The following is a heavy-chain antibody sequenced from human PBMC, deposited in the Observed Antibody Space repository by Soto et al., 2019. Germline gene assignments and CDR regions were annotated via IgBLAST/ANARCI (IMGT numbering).Heavy chain of an antibody. J-gene: IGHJ4*02. V-gene: IGHV3-23*01. CDR2: ISGSGGST. CDR3: AKGVESLQYSPTWDY. D-gene: IGHD4-4*01. Sequence: GGSLSLSCAASGFTFSSYAMSWVRQAPGKGLEWVSAISGSGGSTYYADSVKGRFTISRDNSKNTLYLQMNSLRAEDTAVYYCAKGVESLQYSPTWDYWGQGTLVTVSS. CDR1: GFTFSSYA.